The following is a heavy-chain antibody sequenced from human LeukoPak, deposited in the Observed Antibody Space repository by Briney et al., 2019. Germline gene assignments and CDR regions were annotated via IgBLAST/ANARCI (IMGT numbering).Heavy chain of an antibody. Sequence: SVKVSCKASGGTFSSYAISWVRQAPGQGLEWMGGIIPTFGTANYAQKFQGRVTITTDESTSTAYMELSSLRSEDTAVYYCARSGAARPSYYYYMDVWGKGTTVTVSS. D-gene: IGHD6-6*01. CDR1: GGTFSSYA. J-gene: IGHJ6*03. V-gene: IGHV1-69*05. CDR3: ARSGAARPSYYYYMDV. CDR2: IIPTFGTA.